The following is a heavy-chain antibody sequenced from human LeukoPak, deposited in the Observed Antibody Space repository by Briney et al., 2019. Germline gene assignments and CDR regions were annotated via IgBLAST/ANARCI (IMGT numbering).Heavy chain of an antibody. CDR3: ARTGYSSGWYPLDY. CDR2: IYTRGST. CDR1: GGSISSYY. V-gene: IGHV4-4*07. D-gene: IGHD6-19*01. J-gene: IGHJ4*02. Sequence: SETLSLTCTVSGGSISSYYWSWIRQPAGKGLEWIGRIYTRGSTNYNPSLKSRVTMSVDTSKNQFSLKLSSVTAADTAVYYCARTGYSSGWYPLDYWGQGTLVTVSS.